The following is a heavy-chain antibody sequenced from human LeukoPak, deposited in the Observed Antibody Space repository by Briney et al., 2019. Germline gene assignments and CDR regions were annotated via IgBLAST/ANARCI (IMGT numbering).Heavy chain of an antibody. CDR3: ARDLDGDRGSGADY. CDR2: ISSSSSYT. J-gene: IGHJ4*02. D-gene: IGHD4-17*01. V-gene: IGHV3-11*06. CDR1: GFTFSDYY. Sequence: GGSLRLSCAASGFTFSDYYMSWIRQAPGKGLEWVSYISSSSSYTNYADSVKGRFTISRDNAKNSLYLQMNSLRAEDTAVYYCARDLDGDRGSGADYWGQGTLVTVTS.